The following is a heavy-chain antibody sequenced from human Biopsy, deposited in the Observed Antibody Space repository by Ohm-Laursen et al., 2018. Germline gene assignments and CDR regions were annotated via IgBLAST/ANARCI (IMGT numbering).Heavy chain of an antibody. J-gene: IGHJ3*02. CDR1: GLNFDDFA. V-gene: IGHV3-9*01. D-gene: IGHD5-24*01. CDR3: AKGQAPDGYNYAFDI. CDR2: ISWNSGRI. Sequence: SLRLSGAASGLNFDDFAMHWVRQTPGKGLEWVSGISWNSGRIAYADSVKGRFTISRDNAKNSLYLQMNSLRAEDTALYYCAKGQAPDGYNYAFDIWGQGTMLTVSS.